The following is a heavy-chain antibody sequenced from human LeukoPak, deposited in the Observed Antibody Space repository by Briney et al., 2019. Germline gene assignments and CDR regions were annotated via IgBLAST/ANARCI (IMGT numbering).Heavy chain of an antibody. CDR1: GYTFTSYG. Sequence: ASVKVSCKASGYTFTSYGISWVRQAPGQGLEWMGWISAYNGNTNYAQKLQGRVIITTDTSTSTAYMELRSLRSDDTAVYYCARDYYDILTGYYLNWFDPWGQGTLVTVSS. CDR2: ISAYNGNT. V-gene: IGHV1-18*01. J-gene: IGHJ5*02. D-gene: IGHD3-9*01. CDR3: ARDYYDILTGYYLNWFDP.